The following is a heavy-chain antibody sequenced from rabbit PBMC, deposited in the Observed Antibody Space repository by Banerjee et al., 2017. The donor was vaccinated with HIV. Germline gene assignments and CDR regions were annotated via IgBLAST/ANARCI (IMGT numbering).Heavy chain of an antibody. J-gene: IGHJ3*01. Sequence: QEQLEESGGGLVKPEGSLTLTCKASGFDLSSYYYMCWVRQAPGQGLELIACIYTNGGSTWYASWVNGRFTISRSTSLNTVDLKMTSLTVADTATYFCARDRDGDAGYGSLALWGQGPLVSVS. CDR3: ARDRDGDAGYGSLAL. CDR1: GFDLSSYYY. CDR2: IYTNGGST. D-gene: IGHD7-1*01. V-gene: IGHV1S43*01.